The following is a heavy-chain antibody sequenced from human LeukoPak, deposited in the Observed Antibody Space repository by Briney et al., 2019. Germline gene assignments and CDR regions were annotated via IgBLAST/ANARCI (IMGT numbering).Heavy chain of an antibody. CDR2: ISSNGGST. CDR3: ARDGGSGDDY. CDR1: GFTFSRYA. J-gene: IGHJ4*02. V-gene: IGHV3-64*01. Sequence: GGSLRLSCAASGFTFSRYAMHWVRQAPGKGLEYVSAISSNGGSTYYANSVKGRFTISRDNSKNTLYLQMGSLRAEDMAVYYCARDGGSGDDYWGQGTLVTVSS. D-gene: IGHD3-10*01.